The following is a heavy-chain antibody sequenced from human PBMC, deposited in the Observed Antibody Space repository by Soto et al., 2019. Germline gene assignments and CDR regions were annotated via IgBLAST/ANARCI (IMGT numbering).Heavy chain of an antibody. CDR1: GFTFSSYG. V-gene: IGHV3-33*01. J-gene: IGHJ6*01. Sequence: QVLLVESVGGVVQPGRSLRLSCAASGFTFSSYGMHWVRQAPGKGLEWVAVILYDGSNKYYAYSVKGRFTISRDNSKTTVFLQMNSLRAEDTAAYYCARDQVTYGFPNGAMDLWAQGSTFTVSS. D-gene: IGHD4-4*01. CDR2: ILYDGSNK. CDR3: ARDQVTYGFPNGAMDL.